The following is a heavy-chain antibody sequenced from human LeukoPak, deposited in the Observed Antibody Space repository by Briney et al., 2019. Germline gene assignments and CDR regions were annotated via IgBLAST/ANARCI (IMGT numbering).Heavy chain of an antibody. Sequence: SQTLSLTCTVSGGSISSGDYYWSWIRQPPGKGLEWIWYIYYSGSTYYNPSLKSRVTISVDTSKNQFSLKLSSVTAADTAVYYCARDPAVLWFGESDWGQGTLVTVSS. V-gene: IGHV4-30-4*08. CDR3: ARDPAVLWFGESD. J-gene: IGHJ4*02. D-gene: IGHD3-10*01. CDR2: IYYSGST. CDR1: GGSISSGDYY.